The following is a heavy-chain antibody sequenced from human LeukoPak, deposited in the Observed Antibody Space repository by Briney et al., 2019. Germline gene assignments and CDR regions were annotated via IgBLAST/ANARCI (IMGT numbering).Heavy chain of an antibody. D-gene: IGHD5-12*01. CDR1: GYTFTSYD. Sequence: ASVKVSCKASGYTFTSYDINWVRQATGQGLEWMGWMNPNSGNTGYAQKFQGRVTMTRNTSISTAYMELSSLRSEDTAVYYCARGRFVATGFDPWGQGTPVTVSS. V-gene: IGHV1-8*01. J-gene: IGHJ5*02. CDR3: ARGRFVATGFDP. CDR2: MNPNSGNT.